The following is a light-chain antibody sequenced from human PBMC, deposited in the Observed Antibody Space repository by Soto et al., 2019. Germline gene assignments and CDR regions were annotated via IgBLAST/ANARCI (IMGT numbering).Light chain of an antibody. CDR3: QQSYTTPWT. Sequence: DLQMTQSPSSLSASVGDRVTITCRASQSISSYLNWYLQEPGKAPKLLIYAASSLQSGVPSRFSGSGSGTDFTLTISSLQPEDFATYYCQQSYTTPWTFGQGTKVEIK. CDR2: AAS. V-gene: IGKV1-39*01. CDR1: QSISSY. J-gene: IGKJ1*01.